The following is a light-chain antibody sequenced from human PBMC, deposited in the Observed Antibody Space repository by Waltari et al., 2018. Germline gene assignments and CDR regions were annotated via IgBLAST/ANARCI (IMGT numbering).Light chain of an antibody. Sequence: QSALTQPASVSGSPGQSITFSCTGPRSDVVSYNLVSWYQQHPGKAPKLIIYEVSKRPSGVSNRFSGSKSGNTSSLTISGLQAEDEADYYCCSYAGSLYVFGTGTKVTVL. CDR2: EVS. J-gene: IGLJ1*01. V-gene: IGLV2-23*02. CDR1: RSDVVSYNL. CDR3: CSYAGSLYV.